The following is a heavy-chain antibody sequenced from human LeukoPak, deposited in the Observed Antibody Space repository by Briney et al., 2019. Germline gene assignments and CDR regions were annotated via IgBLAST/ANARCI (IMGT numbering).Heavy chain of an antibody. V-gene: IGHV4-59*01. CDR3: ARGMNSGWSYWFDP. CDR1: GGSISSYY. Sequence: PSETLSLTCTVSGGSISSYYWSWIRQPPGKGLEWIGYIYYSGSTNYNPSLKSRVTISVDTSKNQFSLKLSSVTAADTAVYYSARGMNSGWSYWFDPWGQGTLVTVSS. J-gene: IGHJ5*02. D-gene: IGHD6-19*01. CDR2: IYYSGST.